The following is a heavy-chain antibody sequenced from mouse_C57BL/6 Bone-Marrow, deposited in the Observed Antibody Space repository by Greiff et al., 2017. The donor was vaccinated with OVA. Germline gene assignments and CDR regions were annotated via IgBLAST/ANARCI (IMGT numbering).Heavy chain of an antibody. J-gene: IGHJ4*01. Sequence: DVQLVESGPGLVKPSQSLSLTCSVTGYSITSGYYWNWIRQFPGNKLEWMGYISYDGSNNYNPSLKNRISITRDTSKNQFFLKLNSVTTEDTATYYCARGWLLRRGYAMDYWGQGTSVTVSS. CDR2: ISYDGSN. D-gene: IGHD2-3*01. CDR3: ARGWLLRRGYAMDY. CDR1: GYSITSGYY. V-gene: IGHV3-6*01.